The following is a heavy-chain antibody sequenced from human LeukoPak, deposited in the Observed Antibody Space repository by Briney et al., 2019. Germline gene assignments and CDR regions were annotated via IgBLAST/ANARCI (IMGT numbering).Heavy chain of an antibody. V-gene: IGHV1-18*01. CDR2: ISAYNGNT. Sequence: ASVKASCKASGYTFTSYGISWVRQAPGQGLEWMGWISAYNGNTNYAQKLQGRVTMTTDTSTSTAYMELRSLRSDDTAVYYCARDTDYGDYARIDYWGQGTLVTVSS. CDR1: GYTFTSYG. J-gene: IGHJ4*02. CDR3: ARDTDYGDYARIDY. D-gene: IGHD4-17*01.